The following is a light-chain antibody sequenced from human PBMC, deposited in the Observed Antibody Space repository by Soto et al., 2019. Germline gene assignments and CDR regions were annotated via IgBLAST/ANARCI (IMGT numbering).Light chain of an antibody. V-gene: IGKV1-33*01. CDR2: DAS. CDR1: QDINNY. CDR3: QQYDNLPIT. J-gene: IGKJ5*01. Sequence: DIQMTQSPSSLSASVGDRVTIICRASQDINNYLNWYQQKPGKAPKLLIYDASNLETGVPSRFSGSGSGTHFSFTISSLQPEDIATYYCQQYDNLPITFGQGTRLEIK.